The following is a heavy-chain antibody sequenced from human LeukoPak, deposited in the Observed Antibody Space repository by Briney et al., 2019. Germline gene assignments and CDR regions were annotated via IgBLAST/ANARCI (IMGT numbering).Heavy chain of an antibody. Sequence: GGSLRLSCAASGFTFSSYGMNWVRQAPGKGLEWVSYISSSSTTISYADSVRGRFTISRDNDKNSLYLQMNSLRAEDTAVYFCAREAPALDSWGQGTLLTVSS. J-gene: IGHJ4*02. CDR1: GFTFSSYG. CDR2: ISSSSTTI. CDR3: AREAPALDS. V-gene: IGHV3-48*01. D-gene: IGHD2-2*01.